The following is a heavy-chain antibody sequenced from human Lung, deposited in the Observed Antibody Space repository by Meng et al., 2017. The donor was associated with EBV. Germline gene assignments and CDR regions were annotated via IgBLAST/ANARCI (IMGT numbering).Heavy chain of an antibody. J-gene: IGHJ4*02. D-gene: IGHD6-19*01. CDR2: IYYSGST. CDR1: GGSASSCGYY. Sequence: QLQEGGRRLVQSSHSLSLTSTVSGGSASSCGYYWTWLRQHPGKGLEWFGHIYYSGSTFYNPSLKRRVIISIDTSKNQFSLNLRSVTAADTAVYYCARVSSGWDYFDYWGQGTLVTVSS. V-gene: IGHV4-31*03. CDR3: ARVSSGWDYFDY.